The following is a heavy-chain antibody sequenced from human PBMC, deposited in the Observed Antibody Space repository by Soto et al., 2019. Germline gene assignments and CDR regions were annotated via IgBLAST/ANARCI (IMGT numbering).Heavy chain of an antibody. Sequence: QVQLVQSGAEVRKPGASVKVSCKASGYTFSTSGMIWLRQAPGQGLEWMGWISTYNGDTNDAPKFQDRVTMTSDTSTRTVYVARRSLRSDDAAVYYGMDVWGQGTRVTVSS. CDR2: ISTYNGDT. J-gene: IGHJ6*02. CDR3: MDV. V-gene: IGHV1-18*01. CDR1: GYTFSTSG.